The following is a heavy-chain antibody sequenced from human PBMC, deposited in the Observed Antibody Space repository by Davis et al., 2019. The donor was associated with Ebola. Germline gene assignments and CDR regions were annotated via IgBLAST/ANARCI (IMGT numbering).Heavy chain of an antibody. CDR2: IKQDGSEK. CDR3: AKALGYSSSSHYYYGMDV. V-gene: IGHV3-7*01. CDR1: GFTFSSYW. J-gene: IGHJ6*02. Sequence: GGSLRLSCAASGFTFSSYWMSWVRQAPGKGLEWVANIKQDGSEKYYADSVKGRFTISRDNSKNTLYLQMNSLRAEDTAVYYCAKALGYSSSSHYYYGMDVWGQGTTVTVSS. D-gene: IGHD6-6*01.